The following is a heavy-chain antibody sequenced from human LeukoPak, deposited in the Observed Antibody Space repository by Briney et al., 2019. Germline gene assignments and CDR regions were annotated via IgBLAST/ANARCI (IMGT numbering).Heavy chain of an antibody. D-gene: IGHD3-10*01. Sequence: PGGSLRLSCAASGFTFRNYAMGWVRQAPGKGLEWVSVISAADGDNTYYADSVKGRFTISRDNSKNTLYPQMNSLRAEDTAVYYCAKVPVNYGSGIIAPFDYWGQGTLVTVSS. V-gene: IGHV3-23*01. CDR1: GFTFRNYA. CDR3: AKVPVNYGSGIIAPFDY. J-gene: IGHJ4*02. CDR2: ISAADGDNT.